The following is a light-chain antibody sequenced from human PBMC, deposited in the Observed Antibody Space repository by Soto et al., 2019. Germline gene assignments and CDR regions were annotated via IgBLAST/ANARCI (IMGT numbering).Light chain of an antibody. CDR2: EVS. J-gene: IGLJ1*01. Sequence: QSALTQPASVSGSPGQSITISCTGTSSDVGGYNYVSWYQQHPGKAPKLMIYEVSNRPSGVSNRFSGSKSGNTASLTISGLQAADEADYYCSSYTSSSHYVFGTGTKLTVL. CDR3: SSYTSSSHYV. V-gene: IGLV2-14*01. CDR1: SSDVGGYNY.